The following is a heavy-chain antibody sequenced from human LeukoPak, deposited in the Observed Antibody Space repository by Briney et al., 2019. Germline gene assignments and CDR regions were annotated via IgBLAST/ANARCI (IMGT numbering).Heavy chain of an antibody. Sequence: PSETLSLTCAVHGGSFSGYYWSWIRQPPGKGLEWIGEINHSGSTNYNPSLKSRVTISVDTSKNQFSLKLSSVTAADTAVYYCARGTAPDYWGQGTLVTVSS. CDR1: GGSFSGYY. CDR3: ARGTAPDY. D-gene: IGHD5-18*01. CDR2: INHSGST. V-gene: IGHV4-34*01. J-gene: IGHJ4*02.